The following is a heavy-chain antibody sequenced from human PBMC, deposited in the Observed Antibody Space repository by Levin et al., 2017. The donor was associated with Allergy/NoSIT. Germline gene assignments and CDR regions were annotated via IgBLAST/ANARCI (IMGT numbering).Heavy chain of an antibody. CDR3: TTDPGRAAGYFQH. J-gene: IGHJ1*01. Sequence: PGGSLRLSCAASGFTFSNAWMSWVRQAPGKGLEWVGRIKSKTDGGTTDYAAPVKGRFTISRDDSKNTLYLQMNSLKTEDTAVYYCTTDPGRAAGYFQHWGQGTLVTVSS. V-gene: IGHV3-15*01. CDR1: GFTFSNAW. CDR2: IKSKTDGGTT.